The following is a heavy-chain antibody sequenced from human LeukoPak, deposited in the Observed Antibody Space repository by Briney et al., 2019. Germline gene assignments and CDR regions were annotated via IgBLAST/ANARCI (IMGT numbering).Heavy chain of an antibody. CDR3: ARETNLISSGLDY. CDR1: GFTFSSYG. CDR2: IRYDGSNK. V-gene: IGHV3-30*02. J-gene: IGHJ4*02. D-gene: IGHD3-10*01. Sequence: PGGSLRLSCAASGFTFSSYGMHWVRQAPGKVLEWVAFIRYDGSNKYYADSVKGRFTISRDNSKNTLYLQMNSLRAEDTAVYYCARETNLISSGLDYWGQGTLVTVSS.